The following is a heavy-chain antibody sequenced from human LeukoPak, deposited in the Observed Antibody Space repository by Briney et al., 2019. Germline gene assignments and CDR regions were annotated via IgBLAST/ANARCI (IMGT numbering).Heavy chain of an antibody. D-gene: IGHD3-22*01. CDR2: IYYSGST. V-gene: IGHV4-59*01. CDR3: ARRGYYDSRAYYYYYMDV. Sequence: PSETLSLTCTVSGGSISSYYWSWIRQPPGKVLEWIGYIYYSGSTNYNPSLKSRVTISVDTSKNQFSLKLSSVTAADTAVYYCARRGYYDSRAYYYYYMDVWGKGTTVTVSS. CDR1: GGSISSYY. J-gene: IGHJ6*03.